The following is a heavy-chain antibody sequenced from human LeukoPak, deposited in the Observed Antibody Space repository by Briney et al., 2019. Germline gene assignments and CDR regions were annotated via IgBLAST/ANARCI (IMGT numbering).Heavy chain of an antibody. CDR1: GGSISSGGYY. CDR3: ARVNYGSATKEDY. V-gene: IGHV4-31*03. J-gene: IGHJ4*02. CDR2: IYYSGSA. Sequence: PSETLSLTCSVSGGSISSGGYYWSWIRQHPGKGLEWIGYIYYSGSAYYNPSLKSRVTISVDTSENQFSLKLSSVTAADTAVYYCARVNYGSATKEDYWGQGTLVTVSS. D-gene: IGHD3-10*01.